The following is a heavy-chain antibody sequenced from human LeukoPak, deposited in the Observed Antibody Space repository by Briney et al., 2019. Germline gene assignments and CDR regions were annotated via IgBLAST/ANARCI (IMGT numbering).Heavy chain of an antibody. Sequence: PSETLSLTCTVSGGSISSYYWSWIRQPPGKGLEWIGSIYFSGNTYYNPSLKSRVTISVDTSKNQFSLKLSSVTAADTAVYYCARHKGPRYYYYGMDVWGQGTTVTVS. V-gene: IGHV4-59*08. CDR1: GGSISSYY. J-gene: IGHJ6*02. CDR3: ARHKGPRYYYYGMDV. CDR2: IYFSGNT.